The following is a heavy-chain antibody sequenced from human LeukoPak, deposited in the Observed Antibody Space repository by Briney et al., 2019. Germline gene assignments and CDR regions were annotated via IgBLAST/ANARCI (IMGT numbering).Heavy chain of an antibody. Sequence: GGSLRLSCAVSGFIFDDYAMHWVRQAPGKGLEWVSGISWNSNSIGYADSVKGRFTISRDNAKNSLYLQMNSLTVEDTALYYCAKDRRDYYGSGSAFDYWGQGTPVTVSS. CDR3: AKDRRDYYGSGSAFDY. D-gene: IGHD3-10*01. CDR1: GFIFDDYA. V-gene: IGHV3-9*01. CDR2: ISWNSNSI. J-gene: IGHJ4*02.